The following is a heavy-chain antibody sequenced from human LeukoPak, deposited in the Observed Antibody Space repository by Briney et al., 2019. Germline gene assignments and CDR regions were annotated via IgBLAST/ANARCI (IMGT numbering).Heavy chain of an antibody. CDR2: TNWDSNNI. J-gene: IGHJ6*02. Sequence: GRSLRLSCAASGFKFDDYAMHWVRQAPGKGLEWVSGTNWDSNNIGYAASVKGRFTISRDNAKNSLYLQMTSLRAEDTALYFCAKDRGSCSGGSCHRDYYGLDVWGQGTTVTVSS. D-gene: IGHD2-15*01. CDR1: GFKFDDYA. CDR3: AKDRGSCSGGSCHRDYYGLDV. V-gene: IGHV3-9*01.